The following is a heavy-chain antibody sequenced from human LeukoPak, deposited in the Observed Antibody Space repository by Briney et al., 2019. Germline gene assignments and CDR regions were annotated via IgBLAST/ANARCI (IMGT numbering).Heavy chain of an antibody. CDR1: GYTFTSYG. CDR2: ISTYNGNT. Sequence: ASVKVSCKTSGYTFTSYGISWVRQAPGQGLEWMGWISTYNGNTNYAQKLQGRATMTTDTSTSTAYMELRSLISDDTAVYYCARNSGDYYFDYWGQGTLVTVSS. J-gene: IGHJ4*02. V-gene: IGHV1-18*01. D-gene: IGHD6-19*01. CDR3: ARNSGDYYFDY.